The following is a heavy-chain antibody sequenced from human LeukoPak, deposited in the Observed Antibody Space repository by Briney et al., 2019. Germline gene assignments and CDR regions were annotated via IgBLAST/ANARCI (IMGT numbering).Heavy chain of an antibody. D-gene: IGHD2-2*02. V-gene: IGHV4-59*12. CDR3: ARDRTYTSSAFDI. J-gene: IGHJ3*02. Sequence: PSETLSLTCTVSGGSISSYYWSWIRQPPGKGLEWIGYIYYSGSTNYNPSLKSRVTISVDTSKNQFSLNLSSVTAAETVVYCWARDRTYTSSAFDIWGQRTMVTVPS. CDR1: GGSISSYY. CDR2: IYYSGST.